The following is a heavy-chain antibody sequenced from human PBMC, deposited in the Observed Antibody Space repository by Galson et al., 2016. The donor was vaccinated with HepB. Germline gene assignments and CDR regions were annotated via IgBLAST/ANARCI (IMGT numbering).Heavy chain of an antibody. CDR3: AREMKPHLEWLFRSRLRPVDY. V-gene: IGHV3-33*01. J-gene: IGHJ4*02. D-gene: IGHD3-3*01. CDR2: IWNDGSNK. Sequence: SLRLSCAASGFTFSSYGMHWVRQAPGKGLEWVAVIWNDGSNKYYADSVKGRFTISRYNSKNTLYLEMNSLRAEDTAWHYCAREMKPHLEWLFRSRLRPVDYWGQGTLVTVSS. CDR1: GFTFSSYG.